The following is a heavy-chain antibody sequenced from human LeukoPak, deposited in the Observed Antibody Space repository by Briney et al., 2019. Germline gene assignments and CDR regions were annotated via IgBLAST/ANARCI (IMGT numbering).Heavy chain of an antibody. V-gene: IGHV4-4*07. CDR3: ARGGKATVVTV. D-gene: IGHD4-23*01. CDR1: GGSISSYY. Sequence: SETLSLTCTVSGGSISSYYWSWIRQPAGKGLEWVGRIYSSGSTNYNPSLKSRVTMSVDTSKNQFSLKLSSVTAADTAVYYCARGGKATVVTVWGQGTLVTVSS. CDR2: IYSSGST. J-gene: IGHJ4*02.